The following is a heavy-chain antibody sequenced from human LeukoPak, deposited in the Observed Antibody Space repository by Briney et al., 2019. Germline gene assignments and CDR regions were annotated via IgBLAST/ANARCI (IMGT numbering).Heavy chain of an antibody. V-gene: IGHV1-46*01. CDR3: AAQYVIDAFDI. CDR2: INPSGGST. CDR1: GYTFTSYY. D-gene: IGHD3-10*02. Sequence: ASVKVSCKASGYTFTSYYMHWVRQAPGQGLEWMGIINPSGGSTSCAQKFQGRVTMTRDMSTSTVYMELSSLRSEDTAVYYCAAQYVIDAFDIWGQGTMVTVSS. J-gene: IGHJ3*02.